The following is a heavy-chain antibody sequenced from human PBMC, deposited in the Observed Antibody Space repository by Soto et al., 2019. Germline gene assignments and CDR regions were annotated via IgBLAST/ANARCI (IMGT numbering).Heavy chain of an antibody. J-gene: IGHJ4*02. CDR2: ISYDGSNK. V-gene: IGHV3-30-3*01. CDR3: ARGRTYSGSGYFDY. D-gene: IGHD1-26*01. Sequence: RRLSCAASGFTFSSYAMHWVRQAPGKGLEWVAVISYDGSNKYYADSVKGRFTISRDNSKNTLYLQMNSLRAEDTAVYYCARGRTYSGSGYFDYWGQGTLVTVSS. CDR1: GFTFSSYA.